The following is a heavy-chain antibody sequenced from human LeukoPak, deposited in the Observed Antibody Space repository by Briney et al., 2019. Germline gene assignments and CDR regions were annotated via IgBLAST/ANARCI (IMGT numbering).Heavy chain of an antibody. CDR2: IHYSGST. V-gene: IGHV4-31*03. CDR1: GGSISSDEYY. J-gene: IGHJ4*02. D-gene: IGHD3-16*01. Sequence: SSETLSLTCTVSGGSISSDEYYWSWIRQHPGKGLEWIGYIHYSGSTYYNPSLKSRLTRSVDTSKNQFSLKLSSVTAADTAVYYCARRNWGSSRIDYWGQGTLVTVSS. CDR3: ARRNWGSSRIDY.